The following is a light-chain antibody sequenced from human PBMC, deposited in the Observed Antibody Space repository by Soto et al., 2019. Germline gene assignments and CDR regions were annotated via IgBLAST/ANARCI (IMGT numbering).Light chain of an antibody. Sequence: QSALTQPASVSGSPGQSITISCTGTSSDVGGYNYVSWYQQHPGKAPKLMIYEVSKRPSGVPDRFSGSKSGNTASLTVSGLQAEDEADYYCSSYAGSILFGGGTKLTVL. J-gene: IGLJ2*01. CDR2: EVS. CDR3: SSYAGSIL. V-gene: IGLV2-8*01. CDR1: SSDVGGYNY.